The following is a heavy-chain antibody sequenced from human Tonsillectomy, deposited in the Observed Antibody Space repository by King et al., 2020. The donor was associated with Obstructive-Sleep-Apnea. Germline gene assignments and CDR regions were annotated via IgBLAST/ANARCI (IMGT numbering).Heavy chain of an antibody. CDR1: GGSVSSGSYY. CDR2: IYYSGST. D-gene: IGHD3-3*01. V-gene: IGHV4-61*01. CDR3: AGAPKRITIFGVVTTPFDY. Sequence: QLQESGPGLVKPSETLSLTCTVSGGSVSSGSYYWSWIRQPPGKGLEWIGYIYYSGSTNYNPSLKSRVTISVDTSKNQFSLKLSSVTAADTAVYYCAGAPKRITIFGVVTTPFDYWGQGTLVTVSS. J-gene: IGHJ4*02.